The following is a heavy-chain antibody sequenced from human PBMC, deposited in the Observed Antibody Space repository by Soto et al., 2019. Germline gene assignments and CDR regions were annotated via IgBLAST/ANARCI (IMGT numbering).Heavy chain of an antibody. CDR1: AFTFNTYA. V-gene: IGHV3-23*01. CDR3: ANSRYSDSSGEFYDY. CDR2: IGGSGRTT. D-gene: IGHD3-22*01. J-gene: IGHJ4*02. Sequence: EVQLLESGGGLVQPGGSLSLSCAASAFTFNTYAMSWVRQAPGKGLEWVSEIGGSGRTTYYADSVKGRITITRDTSNKTRFQKMNSMIAEDTVVYYCANSRYSDSSGEFYDYWGQGTLVTVSS.